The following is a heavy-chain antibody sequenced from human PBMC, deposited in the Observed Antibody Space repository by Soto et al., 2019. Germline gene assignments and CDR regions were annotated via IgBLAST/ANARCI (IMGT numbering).Heavy chain of an antibody. CDR3: ARVDAIFGVLGVECYFDY. CDR2: INPSGGAT. J-gene: IGHJ4*02. Sequence: QVQLVQSGAEVKKPGASVKLSCKTSGYTFTSHYLHWVRQAPGQGLEWMGIINPSGGATKYAQKFQGRVTMTRDTSTSTVYMELDGLTSEDTAVYYCARVDAIFGVLGVECYFDYWGQGTLVTVPS. CDR1: GYTFTSHY. D-gene: IGHD3-3*01. V-gene: IGHV1-46*03.